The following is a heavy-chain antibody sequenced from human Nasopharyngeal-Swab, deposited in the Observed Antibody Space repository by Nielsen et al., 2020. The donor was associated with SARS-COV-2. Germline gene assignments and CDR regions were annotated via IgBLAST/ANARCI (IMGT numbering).Heavy chain of an antibody. V-gene: IGHV3-20*04. D-gene: IGHD6-19*01. CDR3: AAVSSSGWYEIDY. J-gene: IGHJ4*02. CDR2: INWNGGST. Sequence: GESLKISCVASGFSFDDYGMSWVRQAPGKGLEWVSGINWNGGSTAYADSVKGRFTISRDNAKNSLYLQMNSLRAEDTAVYYCAAVSSSGWYEIDYWGQGTLVTVST. CDR1: GFSFDDYG.